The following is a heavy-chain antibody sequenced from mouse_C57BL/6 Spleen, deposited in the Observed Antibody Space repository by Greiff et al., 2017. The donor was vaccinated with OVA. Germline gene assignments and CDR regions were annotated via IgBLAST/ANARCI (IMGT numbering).Heavy chain of an antibody. CDR2: IDPNSGGT. CDR1: GYTFTSYW. V-gene: IGHV1-72*01. J-gene: IGHJ2*01. CDR3: ARSQRDGSSYFDY. D-gene: IGHD1-1*01. Sequence: QVHVKQPGAELVKPGASVKLSCKASGYTFTSYWMHWVKQRPGRGLEWIGRIDPNSGGTKYNEKFKSKATLTVDKASSTAYMQLSSLTSEDSAVYYCARSQRDGSSYFDYWGQGTTLTVSS.